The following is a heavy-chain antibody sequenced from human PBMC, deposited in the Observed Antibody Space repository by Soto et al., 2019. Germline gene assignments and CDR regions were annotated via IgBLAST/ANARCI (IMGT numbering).Heavy chain of an antibody. D-gene: IGHD3-10*01. V-gene: IGHV3-33*01. CDR2: IWYDGSNK. CDR1: GFHFSSYG. J-gene: IGHJ6*02. CDR3: ARERGYYGSGPYYYYGMDV. Sequence: GGSLRLSCAASGFHFSSYGMHWVRQAPGKGLEWVAVIWYDGSNKYYADSVKGRFTISRDNSKNTLYLQMNSLRAEDTAVYYCARERGYYGSGPYYYYGMDVWGQGTTVTVSS.